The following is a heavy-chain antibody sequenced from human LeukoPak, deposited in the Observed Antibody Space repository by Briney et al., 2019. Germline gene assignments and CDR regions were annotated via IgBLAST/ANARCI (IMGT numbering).Heavy chain of an antibody. CDR2: IIPIFGTA. D-gene: IGHD5-12*01. J-gene: IGHJ4*02. CDR1: GGTFSSYA. CDR3: ARPGQGPYDWAY. V-gene: IGHV1-69*01. Sequence: GSSVKVSCKASGGTFSSYAISWVRQAPGQGLEWMGGIIPIFGTANYAQKFQGRVTITADESTGTAYMELSSLRSEDTAVYYCARPGQGPYDWAYWGQGTLVTVSS.